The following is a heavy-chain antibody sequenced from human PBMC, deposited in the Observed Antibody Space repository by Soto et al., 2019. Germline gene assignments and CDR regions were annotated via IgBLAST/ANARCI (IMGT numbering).Heavy chain of an antibody. Sequence: SETLSLTCTVSGGSISSYYWSGIRQPPGKGLEWIGYIYYSGSTNYNPSLKSRVTISVDTSKNQFSLKLSSVTAADTAVYYCARRVRKQLDWHDAFDIWGQGTMVTVSS. D-gene: IGHD6-13*01. CDR1: GGSISSYY. CDR3: ARRVRKQLDWHDAFDI. CDR2: IYYSGST. V-gene: IGHV4-59*08. J-gene: IGHJ3*02.